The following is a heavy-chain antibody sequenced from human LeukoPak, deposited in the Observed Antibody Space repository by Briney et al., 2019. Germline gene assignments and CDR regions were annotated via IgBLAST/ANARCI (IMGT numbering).Heavy chain of an antibody. D-gene: IGHD6-13*01. J-gene: IGHJ4*02. V-gene: IGHV1-69*05. CDR2: IIPIFGTA. CDR1: VGTFSSYA. CDR3: ARGQDWAAAGTGYYFDY. Sequence: SVKVSCKASVGTFSSYAISWVRQAPGQGLEWMGRIIPIFGTAKYAQKFQGRVTITTDESTSTAYMELSSLRSEDTAVYYCARGQDWAAAGTGYYFDYWGQGTLVTVSS.